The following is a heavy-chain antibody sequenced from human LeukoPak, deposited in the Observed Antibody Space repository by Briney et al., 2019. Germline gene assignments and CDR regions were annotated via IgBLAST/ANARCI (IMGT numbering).Heavy chain of an antibody. V-gene: IGHV4-30-4*01. D-gene: IGHD1-26*01. J-gene: IGHJ5*02. CDR1: GGSISSGEFY. CDR3: ARGRGWSTGCWFDP. CDR2: IYYSGST. Sequence: PSETLSLTCTVSGGSISSGEFYWSWIRQPPGEGLEWIGYIYYSGSTYYSPSLKSRVAISVDTSKNQFSLKLSSVTAADTAIYYCARGRGWSTGCWFDPWGQGTLVTVSS.